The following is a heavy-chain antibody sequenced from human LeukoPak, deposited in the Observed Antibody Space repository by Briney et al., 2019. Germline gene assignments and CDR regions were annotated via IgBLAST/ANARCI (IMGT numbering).Heavy chain of an antibody. J-gene: IGHJ4*02. CDR3: ARDQSSYYYGSGSYPDY. V-gene: IGHV3-7*01. Sequence: GGSLRLSCAASGFTFSSYWVSWVRQAPGKGLEWVANIKQDGSEKYYVDSVKGRFTISRDNAKNSLYLQMNSLRAEDTAVYYCARDQSSYYYGSGSYPDYWGQGTLVTVSS. CDR1: GFTFSSYW. CDR2: IKQDGSEK. D-gene: IGHD3-10*01.